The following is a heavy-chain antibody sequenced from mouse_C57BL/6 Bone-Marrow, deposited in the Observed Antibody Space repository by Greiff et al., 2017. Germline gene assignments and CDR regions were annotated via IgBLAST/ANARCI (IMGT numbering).Heavy chain of an antibody. CDR2: ISNGGGST. D-gene: IGHD3-2*02. V-gene: IGHV5-12*01. CDR1: GFTFSDYY. CDR3: ARPLSSGPAWFAY. Sequence: EVKLMESGGGLVQPGGSLKLSCAASGFTFSDYYMYWVRQTPEKRLEWVAYISNGGGSTYYPDTVKGRFTISRDNAKNTLYLQMSRLKSEDTAMYYCARPLSSGPAWFAYWGQGTLVTVSA. J-gene: IGHJ3*01.